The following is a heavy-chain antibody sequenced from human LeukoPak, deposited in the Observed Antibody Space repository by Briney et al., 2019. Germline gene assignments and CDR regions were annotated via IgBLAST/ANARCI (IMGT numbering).Heavy chain of an antibody. D-gene: IGHD6-13*01. CDR2: IPYDRYGGSNK. CDR3: AKDNAASRWDIRYYYMDV. Sequence: GGSLRLSCAASGFSFTSYGMYWVRQAPGKGLEWVAFIPYDRYGGSNKYYGDSVKGRFTISKDNSKNTLYLQMNSLRAEDTAVYYCAKDNAASRWDIRYYYMDVWGKGTTVTVSS. CDR1: GFSFTSYG. J-gene: IGHJ6*03. V-gene: IGHV3-30*02.